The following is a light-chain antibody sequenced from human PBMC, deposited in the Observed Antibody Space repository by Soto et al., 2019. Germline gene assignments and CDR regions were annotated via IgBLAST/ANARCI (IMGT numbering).Light chain of an antibody. CDR1: QGIGSW. V-gene: IGKV1-12*01. CDR3: QQASSFPLT. J-gene: IGKJ4*01. Sequence: IQMTQSPSSVSASVGDTVTITCRASQGIGSWLAWYHQIPGKAPKLLIYSASSLQSGTPSRFTGRGSGAAFTLTITNLQPEDVGVYHCQQASSFPLTFGGGTKGEIK. CDR2: SAS.